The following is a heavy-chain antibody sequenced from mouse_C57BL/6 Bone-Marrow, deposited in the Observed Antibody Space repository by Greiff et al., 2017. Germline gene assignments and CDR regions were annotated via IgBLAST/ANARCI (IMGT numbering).Heavy chain of an antibody. CDR2: IYPGDGDT. CDR1: GYAFSSYW. J-gene: IGHJ4*01. CDR3: ARWPHYYAMDY. V-gene: IGHV1-80*01. Sequence: VKLQQSGAELVKPGASVKISCKASGYAFSSYWMNWVKQRPGKGLEWIGQIYPGDGDTNYNGKFKGKATLTADKSSSTAYMQLSSLTSEDSAVYFCARWPHYYAMDYWGQGTSVTVSS.